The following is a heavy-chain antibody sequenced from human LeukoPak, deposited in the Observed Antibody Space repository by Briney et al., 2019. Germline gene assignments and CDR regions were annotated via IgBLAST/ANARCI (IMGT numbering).Heavy chain of an antibody. CDR3: ARVGEGYGYLFDY. CDR1: GDSVSSNSVT. CDR2: TYYRSKWYN. J-gene: IGHJ4*02. Sequence: SQTLSLTCAISGDSVSSNSVTWNWIRQSPSRGLEWLGRTYYRSKWYNDYAVSVKSRITINPDTSKNQFSLQLNSVTPEDTAVYYCARVGEGYGYLFDYWGQGTLVTVSS. D-gene: IGHD5-18*01. V-gene: IGHV6-1*01.